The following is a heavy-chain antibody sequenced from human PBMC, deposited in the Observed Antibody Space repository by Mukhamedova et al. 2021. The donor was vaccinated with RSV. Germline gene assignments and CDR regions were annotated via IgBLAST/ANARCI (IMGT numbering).Heavy chain of an antibody. CDR3: ARCPEDTAMVTKGVRYYYYGMDV. V-gene: IGHV4-59*01. Sequence: SWIRQPPGKGLEWIGYIYYSGSTNYNPSLKSRVTISVDTSKNQFSLKLSSVTAADTAVYYCARCPEDTAMVTKGVRYYYYGMDVW. D-gene: IGHD5-18*01. CDR2: IYYSGST. J-gene: IGHJ6*01.